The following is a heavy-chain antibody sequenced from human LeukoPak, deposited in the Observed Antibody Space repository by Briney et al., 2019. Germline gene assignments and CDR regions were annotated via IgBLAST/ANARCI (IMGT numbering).Heavy chain of an antibody. V-gene: IGHV1-69*06. CDR3: ANTIYDILTGYPYYYYCMDV. Sequence: SVKVSCKASGGTFGSYAISWVRQAPGQGLEWMGGLLPIFGTANYSQKFQGRVTITADKSTSTAYMELSSLRSEDTAVYYCANTIYDILTGYPYYYYCMDVWGKGTTVTVSS. CDR1: GGTFGSYA. D-gene: IGHD3-9*01. CDR2: LLPIFGTA. J-gene: IGHJ6*04.